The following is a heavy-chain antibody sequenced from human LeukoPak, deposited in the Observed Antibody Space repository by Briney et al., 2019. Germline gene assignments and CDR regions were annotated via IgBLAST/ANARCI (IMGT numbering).Heavy chain of an antibody. Sequence: GASVKVSCKASGYTFTSYDINWVRQATGQGLEWMGWMNPNSGNTGYAQKFQGRVTMTRNTSISTAYTELSSLRSEDTAVYYCARATIQLWRTGVYWFDPWGQGTLVTVSS. J-gene: IGHJ5*02. V-gene: IGHV1-8*01. D-gene: IGHD5-18*01. CDR1: GYTFTSYD. CDR2: MNPNSGNT. CDR3: ARATIQLWRTGVYWFDP.